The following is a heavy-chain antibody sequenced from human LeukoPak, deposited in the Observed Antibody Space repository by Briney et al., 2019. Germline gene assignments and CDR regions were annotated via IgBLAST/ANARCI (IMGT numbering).Heavy chain of an antibody. J-gene: IGHJ6*02. CDR3: ARSGAPYYYYGMDV. V-gene: IGHV4-59*08. Sequence: SETLSLTCTVSGGSISSYYWSWIRQPPGKGLEWIGYIYYSGSTNYNPSLKSRVTISVDTSKNQFSLKPSSVTAADTAVYYCARSGAPYYYYGMDVWGQGTTVTVSS. CDR1: GGSISSYY. D-gene: IGHD3-10*01. CDR2: IYYSGST.